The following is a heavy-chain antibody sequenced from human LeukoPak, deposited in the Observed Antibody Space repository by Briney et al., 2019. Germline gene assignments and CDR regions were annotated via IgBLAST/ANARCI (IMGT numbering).Heavy chain of an antibody. V-gene: IGHV3-15*01. CDR1: GFTFSNAW. J-gene: IGHJ4*02. CDR2: IRADGTT. CDR3: AADVPSPLAQIDY. D-gene: IGHD1-14*01. Sequence: GGSLRLSCAASGFTFSNAWMSWVRQAPGKGLEWVARIRADGTTDYAAPVKGRFTISRDDSMITLSLQMDSLKTGDTAVYYCAADVPSPLAQIDYWGQGTPVTVSS.